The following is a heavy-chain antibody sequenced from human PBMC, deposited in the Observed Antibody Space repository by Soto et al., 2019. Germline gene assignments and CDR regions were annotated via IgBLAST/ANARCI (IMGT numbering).Heavy chain of an antibody. J-gene: IGHJ5*02. Sequence: PGGSLRLSCAASGFTFSSYAMSWVRQAPGKGLEWVSAISGSGGSTYYADSVKGRFTISRDNSKNTLYLQMNSLRAEDTAVYYCARDVEMSAIQPHRFDLWGQGTLVTVSA. CDR2: ISGSGGST. CDR3: ARDVEMSAIQPHRFDL. CDR1: GFTFSSYA. V-gene: IGHV3-23*01.